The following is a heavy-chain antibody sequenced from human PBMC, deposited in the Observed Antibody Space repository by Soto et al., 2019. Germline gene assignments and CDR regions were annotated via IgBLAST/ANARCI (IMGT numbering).Heavy chain of an antibody. Sequence: ASVKVSCKASGYTFPSYGISWVRQAPGQGLEWMGWISAYNGNTNYAQKLQGRVTMTTDTSTSTAYMELRSLRSDYTAVYYCARVYSSSWYDGNWFDPWGQGTLVNVSS. D-gene: IGHD6-13*01. J-gene: IGHJ5*02. V-gene: IGHV1-18*01. CDR3: ARVYSSSWYDGNWFDP. CDR1: GYTFPSYG. CDR2: ISAYNGNT.